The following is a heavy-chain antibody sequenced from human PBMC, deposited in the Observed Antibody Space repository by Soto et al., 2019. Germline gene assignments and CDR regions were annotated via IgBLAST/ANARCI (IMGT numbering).Heavy chain of an antibody. V-gene: IGHV2-5*01. J-gene: IGHJ4*02. D-gene: IGHD5-12*01. CDR1: GFSLSTSGVG. CDR2: IYWNDDK. CDR3: AHTLRVSDYFDY. Sequence: QITLKESGPPLVKPTQTLTLTCTFSGFSLSTSGVGVGWIRQPPGKALEWLALIYWNDDKRYSPSLKSRLTITKDTSKNQVVLTMTNMDPVDTATYYCAHTLRVSDYFDYWGQGTLVTVSS.